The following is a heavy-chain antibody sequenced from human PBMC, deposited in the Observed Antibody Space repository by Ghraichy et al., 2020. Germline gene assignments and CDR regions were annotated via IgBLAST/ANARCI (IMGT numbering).Heavy chain of an antibody. CDR2: IYYNGST. Sequence: VSGGSITSSSYHWGWIRQPPGKGLEYIGNIYYNGSTYYNPSLKSRVTISIDTSKNQFSLKLSSVTAADTAIYSCVTKKYYYDGSGYYGWFDPWGQGTLVTVSS. D-gene: IGHD3-22*01. CDR1: GGSITSSSYH. CDR3: VTKKYYYDGSGYYGWFDP. J-gene: IGHJ5*02. V-gene: IGHV4-39*01.